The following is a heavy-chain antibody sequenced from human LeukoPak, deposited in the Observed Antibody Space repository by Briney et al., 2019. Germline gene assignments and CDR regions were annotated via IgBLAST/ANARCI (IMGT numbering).Heavy chain of an antibody. J-gene: IGHJ4*02. CDR2: IYYSGST. Sequence: PSETLSLTCTVSGGSISSYYWSWIRQPPGKGLEWIGYIYYSGSTNYNPSHKSRVTISVDTSKNQFSLKLSSVTAADTAVYYCARGRDCSGGSCFSGLDYWGQGTLVTVSS. V-gene: IGHV4-59*01. D-gene: IGHD2-15*01. CDR3: ARGRDCSGGSCFSGLDY. CDR1: GGSISSYY.